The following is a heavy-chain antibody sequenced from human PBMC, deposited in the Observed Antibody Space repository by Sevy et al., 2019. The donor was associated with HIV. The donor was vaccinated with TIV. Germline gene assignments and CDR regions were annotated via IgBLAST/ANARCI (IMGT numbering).Heavy chain of an antibody. J-gene: IGHJ4*02. Sequence: GGSLRLSCAASGFTFSSYSMNWVRQAPGKGLEWVSYISSSSSTIYYAKSVKGRFTISRDNAKNSLYLQMNSLRDEDTAVYYCARDNGGYSYGSIDYWGQGTLVTVSS. CDR1: GFTFSSYS. D-gene: IGHD5-18*01. CDR2: ISSSSSTI. CDR3: ARDNGGYSYGSIDY. V-gene: IGHV3-48*02.